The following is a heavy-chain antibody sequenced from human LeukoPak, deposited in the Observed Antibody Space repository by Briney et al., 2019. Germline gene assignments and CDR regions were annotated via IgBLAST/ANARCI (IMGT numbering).Heavy chain of an antibody. Sequence: PSETLSLTCTVSGGSISSGGYYWSWIRQPPGKGLEWIGYIYHSGSTYYNPSLKSRVTISVDRSKNQFSLKLSSVTAADTALYYCARAPFYYDSSGSPTLRYFQHWGQGTLVTVSS. D-gene: IGHD3-22*01. CDR1: GGSISSGGYY. CDR2: IYHSGST. J-gene: IGHJ1*01. CDR3: ARAPFYYDSSGSPTLRYFQH. V-gene: IGHV4-30-2*01.